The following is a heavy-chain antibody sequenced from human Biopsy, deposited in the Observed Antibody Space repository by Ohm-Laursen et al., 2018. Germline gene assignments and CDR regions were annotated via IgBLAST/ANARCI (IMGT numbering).Heavy chain of an antibody. D-gene: IGHD3-3*01. CDR1: GGSITSRTHY. Sequence: SDTLSLTCILSGGSITSRTHYWGWIRQTPGKGLEWIGTVYYSGTTYNTPSLKNRVIISVNTSKNQFSLSLKTVTAADTAVYYCARHDLSDFSSGYPNFFDRWGQGTLVTVSS. J-gene: IGHJ5*02. CDR3: ARHDLSDFSSGYPNFFDR. CDR2: VYYSGTT. V-gene: IGHV4-39*01.